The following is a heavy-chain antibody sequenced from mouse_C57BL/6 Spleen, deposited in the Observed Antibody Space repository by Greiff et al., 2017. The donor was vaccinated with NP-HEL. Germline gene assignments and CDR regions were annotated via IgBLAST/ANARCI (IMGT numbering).Heavy chain of an antibody. CDR2: IWSGGST. CDR3: ARNGYDYGLDY. Sequence: QVQLQQSGPGLVQPSQSLSITCTVSGFSLTSYGVHWVRQSPGKGLEWLGVIWSGGSTDYNAAFISRLSISKDNSKSQVFVKMNSLQADDTAIYYCARNGYDYGLDYWGQGTTLTVSS. J-gene: IGHJ2*01. CDR1: GFSLTSYG. D-gene: IGHD2-4*01. V-gene: IGHV2-2*01.